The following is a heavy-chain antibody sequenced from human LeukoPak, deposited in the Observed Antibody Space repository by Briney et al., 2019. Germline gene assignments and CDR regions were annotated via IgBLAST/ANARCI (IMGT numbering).Heavy chain of an antibody. CDR1: GFAVSSYA. CDR2: ISYDGSNK. V-gene: IGHV3-30-3*01. Sequence: GGSLRLSCAASGFAVSSYAMHWVRQAPGKGLEWVAVISYDGSNKYYADSVKGRFTISRGNSKNTLYLQMNSLRAEDTAVYYCARDLTIFGVVSEGYYYGMDVWGQGTTVTVSS. J-gene: IGHJ6*02. D-gene: IGHD3-3*01. CDR3: ARDLTIFGVVSEGYYYGMDV.